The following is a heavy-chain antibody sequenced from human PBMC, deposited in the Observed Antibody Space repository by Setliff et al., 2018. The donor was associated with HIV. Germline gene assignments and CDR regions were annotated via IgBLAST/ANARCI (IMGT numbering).Heavy chain of an antibody. J-gene: IGHJ6*03. D-gene: IGHD5-12*01. CDR1: GYSISSGHY. CDR2: IYHSGTT. Sequence: SETLSLTCAVSGYSISSGHYWGWIRQPPGKGLEWIGSIYHSGTTYDNPSLKSRVTISVDTSKNQFSLKLSSVTAAGTAVYYCARHGAYEAYYDYMDVWGKGTTVTGLL. V-gene: IGHV4-38-2*01. CDR3: ARHGAYEAYYDYMDV.